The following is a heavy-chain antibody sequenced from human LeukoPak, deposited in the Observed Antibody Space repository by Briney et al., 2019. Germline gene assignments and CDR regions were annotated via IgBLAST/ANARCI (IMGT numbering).Heavy chain of an antibody. Sequence: GGSLRPSCAASGFTFSSYWMSWVRQAPGKGLECVANIKQDGSEKYYVDSVKGRFTISRDNAKNSLYLQMNSLRAEDTAVYYCASDRDYYDSSGYLFDYWGQGTLVTVSS. D-gene: IGHD3-22*01. J-gene: IGHJ4*02. CDR2: IKQDGSEK. CDR1: GFTFSSYW. V-gene: IGHV3-7*01. CDR3: ASDRDYYDSSGYLFDY.